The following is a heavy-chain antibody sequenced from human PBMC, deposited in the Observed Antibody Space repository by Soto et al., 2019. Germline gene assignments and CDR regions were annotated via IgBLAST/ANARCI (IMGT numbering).Heavy chain of an antibody. CDR1: GGSFSGYY. Sequence: SETLSLTCAVYGGSFSGYYWSWIRQPPGKGLEWIGEINHSGSTNYNPSLKSRVTISVDTSKNQFSLKLSSVTAADTAVYYCARAPPSSCPMVRGVYFDPWGQGTLVTVSS. J-gene: IGHJ5*02. CDR2: INHSGST. CDR3: ARAPPSSCPMVRGVYFDP. V-gene: IGHV4-34*01. D-gene: IGHD3-10*01.